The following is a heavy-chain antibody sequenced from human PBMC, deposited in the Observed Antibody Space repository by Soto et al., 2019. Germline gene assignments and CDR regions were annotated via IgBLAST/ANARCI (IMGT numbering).Heavy chain of an antibody. J-gene: IGHJ3*01. D-gene: IGHD1-1*01. CDR1: GFTFSAHY. Sequence: QLVESGGGLVKAGGSLRLSCVASGFTFSAHYMNWIRQAPGKGLEWLAYPTTDGTYRYYAESVRGRFTISRDNSKDLLYLQINDLRGEDSGVYYCAKERHDRNSRSDAFDVWGQGTTVTVSS. V-gene: IGHV3-11*01. CDR3: AKERHDRNSRSDAFDV. CDR2: PTTDGTYR.